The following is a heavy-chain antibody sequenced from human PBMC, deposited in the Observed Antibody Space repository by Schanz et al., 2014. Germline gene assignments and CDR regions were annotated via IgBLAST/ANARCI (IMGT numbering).Heavy chain of an antibody. Sequence: QVQLQQWGAGLLKPSETLSLTCAVYGGSFSGYYWSWIRQPPGKGLEWIGESDHSGSTNYNASLKSRVTISVDTPKKQFSLKMTSLTAADTAVYFCARVGGGILTSWYSLDSWGQGTLVTVSS. CDR1: GGSFSGYY. J-gene: IGHJ4*02. D-gene: IGHD2-8*02. V-gene: IGHV4-34*01. CDR3: ARVGGGILTSWYSLDS. CDR2: SDHSGST.